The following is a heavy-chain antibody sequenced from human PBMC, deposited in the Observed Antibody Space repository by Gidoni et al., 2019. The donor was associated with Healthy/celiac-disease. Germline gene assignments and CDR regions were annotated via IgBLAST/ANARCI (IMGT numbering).Heavy chain of an antibody. CDR2: IYYSGST. D-gene: IGHD3-22*01. V-gene: IGHV4-39*07. CDR1: GGSISSSSYY. Sequence: QLQLQESGPGLVKPSETLSLTCTVSGGSISSSSYYWGWIRQPPGKGLEWIGSIYYSGSTYYNPSLKSRVTISVDTSKNQFSLKLSSVTAADTAVYYCASYPHYYDSSGMGDYWGQGTLVTVSS. J-gene: IGHJ4*02. CDR3: ASYPHYYDSSGMGDY.